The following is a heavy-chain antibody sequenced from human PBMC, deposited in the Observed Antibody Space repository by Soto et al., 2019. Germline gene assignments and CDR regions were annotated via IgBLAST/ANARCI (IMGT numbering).Heavy chain of an antibody. D-gene: IGHD3-10*01. CDR1: GFTFSSYG. J-gene: IGHJ4*02. CDR2: IWYDGSNK. CDR3: ARGVGYYGSGTTWGGLSHYFDY. Sequence: QVQLVESGGGVVQPGRSLRLSCAASGFTFSSYGMHWVRQAPGKGLEWVAVIWYDGSNKYYADSVKGRFTISRDNSKNNLYLQMNSLRAEDTAVYYCARGVGYYGSGTTWGGLSHYFDYWGQGTLVTVSS. V-gene: IGHV3-33*01.